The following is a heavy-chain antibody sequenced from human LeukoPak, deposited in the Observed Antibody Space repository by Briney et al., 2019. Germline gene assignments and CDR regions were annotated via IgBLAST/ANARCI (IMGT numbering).Heavy chain of an antibody. CDR1: GGSISSHY. V-gene: IGHV4-59*11. D-gene: IGHD3-3*01. J-gene: IGHJ5*02. CDR3: ARVGQRVTIFGVVNWFDP. CDR2: IYYSGST. Sequence: SETLSLTCTVSGGSISSHYWSWIRQPPGKGLEGIGYIYYSGSTNYNPSLKSRVTISVDTSKNQFSLKLSSVTAADTAVYYCARVGQRVTIFGVVNWFDPWGQGTLVTVSS.